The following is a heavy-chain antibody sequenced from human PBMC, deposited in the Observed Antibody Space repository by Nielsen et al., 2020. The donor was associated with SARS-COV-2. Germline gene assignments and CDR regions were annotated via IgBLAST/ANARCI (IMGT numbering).Heavy chain of an antibody. Sequence: GSLRLSCTVSGGSISSSSYYWGWIRQPPGKGLEWIGNIHYGGSTHYNPSLKGRVTISVDTSKNQFSLKLSSVTATDTAIYYCARHLSGYDPADYWGQGTLVTVSS. D-gene: IGHD5-12*01. V-gene: IGHV4-39*01. CDR2: IHYGGST. J-gene: IGHJ4*02. CDR3: ARHLSGYDPADY. CDR1: GGSISSSSYY.